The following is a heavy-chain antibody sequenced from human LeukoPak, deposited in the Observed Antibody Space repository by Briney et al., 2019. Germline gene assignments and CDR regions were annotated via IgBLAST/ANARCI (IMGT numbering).Heavy chain of an antibody. CDR2: ISAYNGDT. J-gene: IGHJ5*02. CDR1: GYTFTNYG. CDR3: AGDLGSGDAWFDP. Sequence: ASVKVSCKASGYTFTNYGISWVRQAPGQGLEWMGWISAYNGDTNYAQKLQGRVTMTTDTSTSTAYMELRSLRSDDTAVYYCAGDLGSGDAWFDPWGQGTLVTVSS. V-gene: IGHV1-18*01. D-gene: IGHD1-26*01.